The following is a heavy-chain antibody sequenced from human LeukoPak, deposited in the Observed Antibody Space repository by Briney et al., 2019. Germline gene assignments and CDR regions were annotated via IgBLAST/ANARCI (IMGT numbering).Heavy chain of an antibody. D-gene: IGHD2-2*02. CDR1: SGSFSGYY. Sequence: SETLSLTCAVYSGSFSGYYWSWIRQPPGKGLEWIGEINHSGSTNYNPSLESRVTISVDTSKNQFSLKLSSVTAADTAVYYCARVGCSSTSCYRAYYYMDVWGKGTTVTVSS. CDR3: ARVGCSSTSCYRAYYYMDV. CDR2: INHSGST. V-gene: IGHV4-34*01. J-gene: IGHJ6*03.